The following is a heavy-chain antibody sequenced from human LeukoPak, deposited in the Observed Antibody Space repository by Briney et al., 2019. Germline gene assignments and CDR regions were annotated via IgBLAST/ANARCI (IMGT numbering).Heavy chain of an antibody. J-gene: IGHJ3*02. D-gene: IGHD4-23*01. CDR2: ISGSGGST. V-gene: IGHV3-23*01. CDR1: GFTFSGYA. CDR3: AIVSGGNSDAFDI. Sequence: GASLRLSCAASGFTFSGYAMSWVRQAPGKGLEWVSAISGSGGSTYYADSVKGRFTISRDNSKNTLYLQMNSLRAEDTAVYYCAIVSGGNSDAFDIWAKGQWSPSLQ.